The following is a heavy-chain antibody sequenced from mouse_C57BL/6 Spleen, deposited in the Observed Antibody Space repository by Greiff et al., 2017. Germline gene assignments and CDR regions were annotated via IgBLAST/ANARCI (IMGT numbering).Heavy chain of an antibody. V-gene: IGHV2-2*01. D-gene: IGHD2-5*01. CDR1: GFSLTSYG. CDR2: IWSGGST. J-gene: IGHJ1*03. Sequence: VQLKESGPGLVQPSQSLSITCTVSGFSLTSYGVHWVRQSPGKGLEWLGVIWSGGSTDYNAAFISRLSISKDNSKSQVFFKMNSLQADDTAIYYCARNYYSNWYFDVWGTGTTVTVSS. CDR3: ARNYYSNWYFDV.